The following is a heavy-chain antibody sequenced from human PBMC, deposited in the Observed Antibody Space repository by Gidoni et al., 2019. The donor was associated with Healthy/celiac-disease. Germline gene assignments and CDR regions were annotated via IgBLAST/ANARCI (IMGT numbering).Heavy chain of an antibody. V-gene: IGHV3-23*01. Sequence: EVQLLESGGGLVQPGGSLRLSCAAPGFTFSSYAMSWVRQAPGKGLGWVSAIIGSGGSTYSADSVKGRFTISRDNSKNTLYLQMNSLRAEDTAVYYCAKAKGYCSGGSCGNAFDIWGQGTMVTVSS. CDR3: AKAKGYCSGGSCGNAFDI. CDR1: GFTFSSYA. CDR2: IIGSGGST. D-gene: IGHD2-15*01. J-gene: IGHJ3*02.